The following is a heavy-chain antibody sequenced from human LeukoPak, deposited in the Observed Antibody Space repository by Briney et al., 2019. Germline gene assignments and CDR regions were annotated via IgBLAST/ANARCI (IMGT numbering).Heavy chain of an antibody. J-gene: IGHJ4*02. CDR1: GFTFSSYA. Sequence: PGGSLRLSCAASGFTFSSYAMGWVRQAPGKGQERVSAISGSGGSTYYTDSVKGRFTISRDNPKNTLYLQMNSLRAEDTAVYYCAKTGSFNSGSYYGFDYWGQGTLVTVSS. CDR3: AKTGSFNSGSYYGFDY. D-gene: IGHD1-26*01. CDR2: ISGSGGST. V-gene: IGHV3-23*01.